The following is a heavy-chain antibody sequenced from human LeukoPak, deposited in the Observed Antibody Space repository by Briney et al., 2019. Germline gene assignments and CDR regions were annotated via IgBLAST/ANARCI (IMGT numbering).Heavy chain of an antibody. D-gene: IGHD2-2*01. V-gene: IGHV3-48*03. Sequence: GGSLRLSCAASGFTFSNYEMDWARQAPGKGLEWVSYISSSGSTKYCADSVQGRFTISRDNAKNSLYLQMNSLRAEDTAVYYCASLNALSLWGQGILVTVSS. CDR1: GFTFSNYE. CDR2: ISSSGSTK. CDR3: ASLNALSL. J-gene: IGHJ4*02.